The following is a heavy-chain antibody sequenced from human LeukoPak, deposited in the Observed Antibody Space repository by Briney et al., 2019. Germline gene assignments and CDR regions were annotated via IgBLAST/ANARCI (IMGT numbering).Heavy chain of an antibody. J-gene: IGHJ3*02. V-gene: IGHV4-59*11. D-gene: IGHD4-17*01. CDR3: ARDLVTVTKGFDI. Sequence: SETLSLTCAVSDDSFSSHYWTWIRQPPGKGLESIGYISYIGRTNYNPSLKSRVTISIDTSKNQFSLKLTSVTAADTAVYYCARDLVTVTKGFDIWGQRTMVSVSS. CDR2: ISYIGRT. CDR1: DDSFSSHY.